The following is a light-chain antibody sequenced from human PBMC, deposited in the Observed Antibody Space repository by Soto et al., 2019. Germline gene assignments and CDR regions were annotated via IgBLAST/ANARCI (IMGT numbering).Light chain of an antibody. V-gene: IGKV1-5*03. Sequence: DIQMTQSPSTLSASVGDRVAITCRASDNIVHWVAWYQQKPGKAPKLLIYKAANLADEVPSRFAGSGSGTDFTLTITRLQPDDFATYYCQQYGGSLPYTFGQGTKLEIK. CDR3: QQYGGSLPYT. J-gene: IGKJ2*01. CDR2: KAA. CDR1: DNIVHW.